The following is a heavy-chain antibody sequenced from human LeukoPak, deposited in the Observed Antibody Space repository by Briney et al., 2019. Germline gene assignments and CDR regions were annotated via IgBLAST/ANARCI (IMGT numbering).Heavy chain of an antibody. J-gene: IGHJ4*02. Sequence: SETLSLTCTVSGGSISSSSYYWGWIRQPPGKGLEWIGSIYYSGSTYYNPSLKSRVTISVDTSKNQFSLKLSSVTAADTAVYYCASRGTIVGATRGGLGFDYWGQGTLVTVSS. CDR2: IYYSGST. V-gene: IGHV4-39*01. CDR3: ASRGTIVGATRGGLGFDY. D-gene: IGHD1-26*01. CDR1: GGSISSSSYY.